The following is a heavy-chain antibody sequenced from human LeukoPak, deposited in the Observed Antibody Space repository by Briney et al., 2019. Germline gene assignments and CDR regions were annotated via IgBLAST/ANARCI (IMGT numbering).Heavy chain of an antibody. D-gene: IGHD3-10*01. CDR2: IYYSGST. CDR3: ARDINVRGPRTAFDI. Sequence: SETLSLTCTVSGGSISSYYWSWIRQPPGKGLEWIGYIYYSGSTNYNPSLKSRVTISVDTSKNQFSLKLSSVTAADTAVYYCARDINVRGPRTAFDIWGQGTMVTVSS. J-gene: IGHJ3*02. CDR1: GGSISSYY. V-gene: IGHV4-59*01.